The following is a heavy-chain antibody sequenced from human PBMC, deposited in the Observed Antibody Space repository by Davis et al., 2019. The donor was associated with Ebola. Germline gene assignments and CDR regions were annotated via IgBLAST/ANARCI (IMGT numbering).Heavy chain of an antibody. J-gene: IGHJ4*02. CDR3: AREQRTYYYDSSGYHIGYYFDY. CDR2: IKSKTDGGTT. V-gene: IGHV3-15*01. D-gene: IGHD3-22*01. CDR1: GFFFTSHS. Sequence: PGGSLRLSCAASGFFFTSHSMSWVRQAPGKGLEWVGRIKSKTDGGTTDYAASVKGRFTISRDDSKNSLYLQMNSLKTEDTAVYYCAREQRTYYYDSSGYHIGYYFDYWGQGTLVTVSS.